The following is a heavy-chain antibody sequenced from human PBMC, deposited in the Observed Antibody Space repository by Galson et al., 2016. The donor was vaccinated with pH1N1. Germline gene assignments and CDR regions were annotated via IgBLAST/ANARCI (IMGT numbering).Heavy chain of an antibody. J-gene: IGHJ4*02. CDR1: GFTFSKHW. CDR3: ARGNMGLYY. D-gene: IGHD2/OR15-2a*01. V-gene: IGHV3-74*01. CDR2: INSDGSTT. Sequence: SLRLSCAASGFTFSKHWMHWVRQVPGQGLVWVSHINSDGSTTNYAGSVKCRFTISRDNAKNTLSLQMHRLGVEETAVYYGARGNMGLYYWGQGILVTVSS.